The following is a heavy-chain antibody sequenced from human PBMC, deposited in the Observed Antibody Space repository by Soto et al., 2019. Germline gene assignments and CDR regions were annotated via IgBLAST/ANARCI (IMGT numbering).Heavy chain of an antibody. J-gene: IGHJ6*03. CDR2: ISYDGSNK. Sequence: QVQLVESGGGVVQPGRSLRLSCAASGFTFSSYGMHWVRQAPGKGLEWVAVISYDGSNKYYADSVKGRFTISRDNSKNTLYLQMNSLSAEDTAVYYCAKDIGSDYGDYYYYYYMDVWGKGTTVTVSS. V-gene: IGHV3-30*18. CDR1: GFTFSSYG. CDR3: AKDIGSDYGDYYYYYYMDV. D-gene: IGHD4-17*01.